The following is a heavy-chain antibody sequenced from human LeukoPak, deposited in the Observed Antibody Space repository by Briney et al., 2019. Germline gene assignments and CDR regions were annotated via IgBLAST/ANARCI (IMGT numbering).Heavy chain of an antibody. D-gene: IGHD5-24*01. CDR2: IKQDGSEK. CDR3: AKERDLNWFDP. Sequence: GGSLRLSCAASGFTFSSYWMSWVRQAPGKGLEWVANIKQDGSEKYYVDSVKGRFTISRDNAKNSLYLQMNSLRAEDTAVYYCAKERDLNWFDPWGQGTLVTVSS. J-gene: IGHJ5*02. CDR1: GFTFSSYW. V-gene: IGHV3-7*01.